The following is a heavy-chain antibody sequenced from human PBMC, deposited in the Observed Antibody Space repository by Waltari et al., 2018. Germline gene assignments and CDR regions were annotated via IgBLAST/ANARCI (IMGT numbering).Heavy chain of an antibody. V-gene: IGHV4-34*01. CDR1: GGSFSGYY. CDR3: ARGGGYDVGSLTPGWFDY. Sequence: QVQLQQWGAGLLKPSETLSLSCAVSGGSFSGYYGSWIRQPPGKGRAWSGDIHDSGSTNYNPSLKSRVTISVDTSKNQCSLKLSSVTAADTAVYYCARGGGYDVGSLTPGWFDYWGQGTLVTVSS. CDR2: IHDSGST. J-gene: IGHJ4*02. D-gene: IGHD2-2*01.